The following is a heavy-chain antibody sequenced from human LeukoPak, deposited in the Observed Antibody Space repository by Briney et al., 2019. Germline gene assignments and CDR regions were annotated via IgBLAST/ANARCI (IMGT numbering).Heavy chain of an antibody. CDR1: GYTFTSYG. CDR3: ARGWIAALAYYFDY. Sequence: GASVKVSCMASGYTFTSYGISWVRQAPGQGLEWMGWISAYNGNTNYAQKLQGRVTMTTDTSTSTAYMELRSLRSDDTAVYYCARGWIAALAYYFDYWGQGTLVTVSS. J-gene: IGHJ4*02. D-gene: IGHD6-6*01. V-gene: IGHV1-18*01. CDR2: ISAYNGNT.